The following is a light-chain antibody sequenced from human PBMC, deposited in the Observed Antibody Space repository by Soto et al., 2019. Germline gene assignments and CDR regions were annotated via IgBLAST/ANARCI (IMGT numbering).Light chain of an antibody. CDR3: QQTYTSVAT. Sequence: DIQVTQSPSSLSASVGDSVTLSCQTSQRVDSYIHWYLHQSGKPPKLLIYAASTLQDGVPSRFSGGGAGTAFSLIITGLQPGDSATYYCQQTYTSVATFGQGTKV. J-gene: IGKJ1*01. CDR1: QRVDSY. V-gene: IGKV1-39*01. CDR2: AAS.